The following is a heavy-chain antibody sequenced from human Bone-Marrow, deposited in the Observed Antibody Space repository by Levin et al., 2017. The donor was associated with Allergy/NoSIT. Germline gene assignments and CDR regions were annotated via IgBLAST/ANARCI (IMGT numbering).Heavy chain of an antibody. J-gene: IGHJ4*02. V-gene: IGHV3-15*01. Sequence: GESLKISCAGSGFTFSNAWMSWVRQAPGKGLEWVGRIKTKNEGETTDYATPVKGSFTIPRADSKNTVFLQMNSLQTADTGVYYCGPGLVRTDFDYWGQGTLVTVSS. D-gene: IGHD4/OR15-4a*01. CDR1: GFTFSNAW. CDR2: IKTKNEGETT. CDR3: GPGLVRTDFDY.